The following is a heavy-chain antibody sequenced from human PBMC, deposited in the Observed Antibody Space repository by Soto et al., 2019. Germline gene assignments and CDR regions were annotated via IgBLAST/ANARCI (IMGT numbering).Heavy chain of an antibody. J-gene: IGHJ4*02. Sequence: PGGSLRLSCAASGFTFSSYAMSWVRQAPGKGLEWVSAISGSGGSTYYADSVKGRFTISRDNSKNTLYLQMNSLRAEDTAVYYCAKDSGYYSTEGYLDYWGQGTLVAVSS. CDR3: AKDSGYYSTEGYLDY. V-gene: IGHV3-23*01. CDR2: ISGSGGST. D-gene: IGHD3-22*01. CDR1: GFTFSSYA.